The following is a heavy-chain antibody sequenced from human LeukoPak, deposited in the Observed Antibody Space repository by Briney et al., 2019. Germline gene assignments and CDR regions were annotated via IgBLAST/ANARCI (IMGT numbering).Heavy chain of an antibody. D-gene: IGHD5-18*01. CDR1: GYTFTSYD. J-gene: IGHJ5*02. CDR3: ARGQNQGYSYGYIWFDP. CDR2: MNPNSGNT. V-gene: IGHV1-8*01. Sequence: ASVKVSCKASGYTFTSYDINWVRQATGQGLEWMGWMNPNSGNTGYAQRFQGRVTMTRNTSISTAYMELSSLRSEDTAVYYCARGQNQGYSYGYIWFDPWGQGTLVTVSS.